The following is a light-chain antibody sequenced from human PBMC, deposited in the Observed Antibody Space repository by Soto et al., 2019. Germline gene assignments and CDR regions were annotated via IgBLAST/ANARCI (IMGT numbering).Light chain of an antibody. CDR1: QGLSCA. V-gene: IGKV1-13*02. J-gene: IGKJ5*01. Sequence: AIQLTQSPCSLSASVGDRVTISCRARQGLSCAVAWYQQKPGKAPKLLIYDASSLESGVPSRFSGSGSGTDFTLTISSLQPEDFATYYCQQYNSYPITFGQGTRLEIK. CDR2: DAS. CDR3: QQYNSYPIT.